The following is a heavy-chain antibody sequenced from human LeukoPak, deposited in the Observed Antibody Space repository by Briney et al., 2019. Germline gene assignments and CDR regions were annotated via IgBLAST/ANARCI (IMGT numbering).Heavy chain of an antibody. CDR3: AKGTTDYGSGYGMDV. J-gene: IGHJ6*04. D-gene: IGHD3-10*01. Sequence: GGSLRLSCVVSGFTFRNFGMNWVRQAPGKGLEWVSAVSGVSIGGSTFYADSVKGRFTISRDNSKNMSYLQMNSLGVEDTAIYYCAKGTTDYGSGYGMDVWGKGTTVTVSS. V-gene: IGHV3-23*01. CDR2: VSGVSIGGST. CDR1: GFTFRNFG.